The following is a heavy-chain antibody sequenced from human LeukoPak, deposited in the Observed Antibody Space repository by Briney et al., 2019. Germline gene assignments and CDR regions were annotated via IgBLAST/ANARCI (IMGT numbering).Heavy chain of an antibody. J-gene: IGHJ3*02. Sequence: GGSLRLSCSASGFTFSTYAMHWVRQAPGKGLEYVSAISSNGGSTYYADSVKGRFTIPRDNSKNTLYLQMSSLRAEDTAVYYCVKVVYSGYDNAFDIWGQGTMVTVSS. CDR1: GFTFSTYA. CDR3: VKVVYSGYDNAFDI. D-gene: IGHD5-12*01. V-gene: IGHV3-64D*08. CDR2: ISSNGGST.